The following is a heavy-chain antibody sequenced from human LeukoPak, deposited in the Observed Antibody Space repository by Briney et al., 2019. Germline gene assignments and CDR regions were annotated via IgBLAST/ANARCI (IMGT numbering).Heavy chain of an antibody. CDR2: ISSNGGST. CDR1: GFTFSSYS. Sequence: GGSLRLSCAASGFTFSSYSMNWVRQAPGKGLEYVSAISSNGGSTYYADSVKGRFTISRDNSKNTLYLQMSSLRAEDTAVYYCVNSGSGSYTGLWGQGTLVTVSS. V-gene: IGHV3-64D*06. D-gene: IGHD3-10*01. J-gene: IGHJ4*02. CDR3: VNSGSGSYTGL.